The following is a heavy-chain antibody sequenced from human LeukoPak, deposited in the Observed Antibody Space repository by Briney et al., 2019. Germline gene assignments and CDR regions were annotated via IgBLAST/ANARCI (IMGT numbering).Heavy chain of an antibody. D-gene: IGHD4-17*01. CDR2: ISSSSSYT. J-gene: IGHJ4*02. CDR3: ARDLGMAVTTIGY. Sequence: GGSLRLSCAASGFTFSSYSMNWVRQAPGKGLEWVSSISSSSSYTYYADSVKGRFTISRDNAKNSLYLQMNSLRAEDTAVYYCARDLGMAVTTIGYWGQGTLVTVSS. CDR1: GFTFSSYS. V-gene: IGHV3-21*01.